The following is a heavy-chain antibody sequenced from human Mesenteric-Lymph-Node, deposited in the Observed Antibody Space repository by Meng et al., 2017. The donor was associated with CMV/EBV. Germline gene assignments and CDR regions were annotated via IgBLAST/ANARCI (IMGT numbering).Heavy chain of an antibody. D-gene: IGHD6-13*01. J-gene: IGHJ6*02. Sequence: KVSCKGSGYSFTSYWIGWVRQMPGKGLEWMGIIYPGDSDTRYSPSFQGQVTISADKSISTAYLQWSSLKASDTAMYYCARLQGIAAAGTTYGMDAWGQGTTVTVSS. V-gene: IGHV5-51*01. CDR2: IYPGDSDT. CDR3: ARLQGIAAAGTTYGMDA. CDR1: GYSFTSYW.